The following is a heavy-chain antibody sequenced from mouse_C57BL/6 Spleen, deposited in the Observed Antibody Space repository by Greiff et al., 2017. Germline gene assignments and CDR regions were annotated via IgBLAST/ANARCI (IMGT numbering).Heavy chain of an antibody. V-gene: IGHV5-9-1*02. CDR2: ISSGGDYI. CDR3: TRDQDYDYAMDY. J-gene: IGHJ4*01. D-gene: IGHD2-4*01. Sequence: EVKLMESGEGSVKPGGSLKLSCAASGFTFSSYAMSWVRQTPEKRLEWVAYISSGGDYIYYADTVKGRFTISRDNARNTLYMQMSSLKSEDTAMYYCTRDQDYDYAMDYWGQGTSVTVSS. CDR1: GFTFSSYA.